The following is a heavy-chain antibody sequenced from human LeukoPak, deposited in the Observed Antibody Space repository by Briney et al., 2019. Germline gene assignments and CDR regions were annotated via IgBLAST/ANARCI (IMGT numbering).Heavy chain of an antibody. CDR2: INSDGSST. D-gene: IGHD3-16*01. CDR3: ARASFGGAIDY. Sequence: GGPLRLSRAASGFTFSSYWMHWVRQAPGKGLVWVSRINSDGSSTSYADSVKGRFTISRDNAKNTLYLQMNSLRAEDTAVYYCARASFGGAIDYWGQGTLVTVSS. J-gene: IGHJ4*02. V-gene: IGHV3-74*01. CDR1: GFTFSSYW.